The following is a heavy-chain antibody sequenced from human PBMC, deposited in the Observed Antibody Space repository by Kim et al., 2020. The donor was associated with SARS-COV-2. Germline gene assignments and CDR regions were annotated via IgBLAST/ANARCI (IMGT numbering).Heavy chain of an antibody. V-gene: IGHV4-4*02. D-gene: IGHD6-13*01. CDR2: IYHSGST. J-gene: IGHJ2*01. CDR3: VRPGGRPPRSHSSSWYWYFDL. Sequence: SETLSLTCAVSGGSISSSNWWSWVRQPPGKGLEWIGEIYHSGSTNYNPSLKSRVTISVDKSKNQFSLKLSSVTAADTAVYYCVRPGGRPPRSHSSSWYWYFDLWGRGTLVTVSS. CDR1: GGSISSSNW.